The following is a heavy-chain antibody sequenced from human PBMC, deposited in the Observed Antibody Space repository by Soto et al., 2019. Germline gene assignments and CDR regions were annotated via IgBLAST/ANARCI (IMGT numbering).Heavy chain of an antibody. CDR1: GVTLRSYA. J-gene: IGHJ5*02. V-gene: IGHV3-30-3*01. Sequence: GGSLRLACAASGVTLRSYAMHWVRQAPGKGLEWVAVISYDGSNKYYADSVKGRFTISRDNSKNTLYLQMNSLRAEDTAVYYCARASRTSPPWFDPWGQGTLVTVSS. CDR3: ARASRTSPPWFDP. CDR2: ISYDGSNK. D-gene: IGHD2-2*01.